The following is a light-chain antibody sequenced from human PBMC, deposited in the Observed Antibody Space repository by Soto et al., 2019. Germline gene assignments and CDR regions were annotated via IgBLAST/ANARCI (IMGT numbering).Light chain of an antibody. CDR3: SSYTSSSTSFYV. J-gene: IGLJ1*01. CDR1: SSDVGGYNY. CDR2: DVS. V-gene: IGLV2-14*01. Sequence: QSALTQPASVSGSPGQSITISSTGTSSDVGGYNYVSWYQQHPGKAPKLMIYDVSNRPSGVSNRFSGSKSGNTASLTISGLQAEDEAGYYCSSYTSSSTSFYVFGTGTKLTVL.